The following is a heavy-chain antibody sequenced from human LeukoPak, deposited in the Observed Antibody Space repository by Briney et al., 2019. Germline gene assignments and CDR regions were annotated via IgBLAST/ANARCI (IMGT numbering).Heavy chain of an antibody. Sequence: SETLSLTCSVSGYSLRTGYYWGWIRQPPGKGLEWIGSIYYSGSTYYNPSLESRVTISVDRSKNQFSLKLSSVTAADTAVYYCARYGLLGLSEINGFDIWGQGTMVTVSA. V-gene: IGHV4-38-2*02. CDR2: IYYSGST. CDR3: ARYGLLGLSEINGFDI. J-gene: IGHJ3*02. CDR1: GYSLRTGYY. D-gene: IGHD2-2*01.